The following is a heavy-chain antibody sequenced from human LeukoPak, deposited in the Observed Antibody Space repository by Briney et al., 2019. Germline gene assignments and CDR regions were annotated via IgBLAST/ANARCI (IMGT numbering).Heavy chain of an antibody. D-gene: IGHD6-13*01. Sequence: GGSLRLSCAASGFMFSSNWMSWVRLAPGKGLEWVANIKEDGTETCYVDSVKGRFTISRDNAKNSLYLQMNSLRAEDTAVYYCAKDSGWFRFDYWGQGTLVTVSS. CDR2: IKEDGTET. CDR1: GFMFSSNW. CDR3: AKDSGWFRFDY. V-gene: IGHV3-7*03. J-gene: IGHJ4*02.